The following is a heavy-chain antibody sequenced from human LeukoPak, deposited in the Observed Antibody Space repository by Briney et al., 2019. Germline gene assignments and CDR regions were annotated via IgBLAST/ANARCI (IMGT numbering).Heavy chain of an antibody. CDR1: GFTFSSYW. D-gene: IGHD1-26*01. Sequence: GGSLRLSCAASGFTFSSYWMSWVRQAPGKGLEWVANIKQDGSEKYYVDSVKGRFTISRDNAKNSLYLQMNSLRAEDTAVYYCARGGSPVGATRHDAFDIWGQGTMVTVSS. CDR2: IKQDGSEK. CDR3: ARGGSPVGATRHDAFDI. J-gene: IGHJ3*02. V-gene: IGHV3-7*01.